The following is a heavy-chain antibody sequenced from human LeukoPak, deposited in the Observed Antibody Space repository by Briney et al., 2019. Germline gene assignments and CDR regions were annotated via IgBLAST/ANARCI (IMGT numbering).Heavy chain of an antibody. J-gene: IGHJ4*02. V-gene: IGHV1-18*01. CDR2: ISAYNGNT. D-gene: IGHD4-23*01. CDR1: VYTFTIYG. CDR3: TRDVSYGGWHFDY. Sequence: ASVTVSFKPSVYTFTIYGISWVRQAPAQGLEWMGWISAYNGNTNDAQKLQGRVTMTTDTSTSTAYMELRSLRSDDTAVYYCTRDVSYGGWHFDYWGQGTLVTVSS.